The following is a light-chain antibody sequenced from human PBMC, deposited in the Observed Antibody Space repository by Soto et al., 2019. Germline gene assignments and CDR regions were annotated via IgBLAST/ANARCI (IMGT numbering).Light chain of an antibody. CDR3: SSYPSSSTEV. Sequence: QSALTQPASVSASPGQSITISCTGTSSDVGRYNYVSWYQQHPGKAPKLMISEVSNRPSGVSDRFSGSKSGNTASLTISGLQAEDEADYYCSSYPSSSTEVFGGGTKLTVL. CDR2: EVS. J-gene: IGLJ3*02. CDR1: SSDVGRYNY. V-gene: IGLV2-14*01.